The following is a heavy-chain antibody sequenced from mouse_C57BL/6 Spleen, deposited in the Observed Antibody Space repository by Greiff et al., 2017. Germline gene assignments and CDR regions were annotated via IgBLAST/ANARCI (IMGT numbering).Heavy chain of an antibody. CDR3: ARGHYYGSPHFDY. V-gene: IGHV1-80*01. Sequence: QVHVKQSGAELVKPGASVKISCKASGYAFSSYWMNWVKQRPGKGLEWIGQIYPGDGDTNSNGKFKGKATLTADKSSSTASEDSAVYFCARGHYYGSPHFDYWGQGTTLTVSS. J-gene: IGHJ2*01. CDR1: GYAFSSYW. D-gene: IGHD1-1*01. CDR2: IYPGDGDT.